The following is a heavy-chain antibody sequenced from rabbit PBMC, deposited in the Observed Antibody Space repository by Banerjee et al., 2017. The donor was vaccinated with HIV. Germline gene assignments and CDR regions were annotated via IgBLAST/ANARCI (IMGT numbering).Heavy chain of an antibody. J-gene: IGHJ4*01. CDR1: GIDFSTNA. CDR2: IYTGSGIT. V-gene: IGHV1S43*01. CDR3: ARSYASRSGYYYGYYFNL. Sequence: QEQLEESGGGLVKPGGTLTLTCKASGIDFSTNAMCWVRQAPGKGLEWIGCIYTGSGITWYASWVNGRFTISRSTSLNTVDLKMTSVTAADTATYFCARSYASRSGYYYGYYFNLWGPGTLVTVS. D-gene: IGHD1-1*01.